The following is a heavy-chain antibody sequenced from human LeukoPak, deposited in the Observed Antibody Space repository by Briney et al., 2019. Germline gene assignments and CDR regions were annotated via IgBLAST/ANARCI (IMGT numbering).Heavy chain of an antibody. CDR2: VYDSGST. Sequence: SETLSLTCIVSGGSISSYYWSWIRQPPGKGLEWIGFVYDSGSTNYNPSLKSRVTISVDTSKNQFSLRLSSVTAADTAVYYCARERRDGYKVHFDYWGQGTLVTVSS. CDR1: GGSISSYY. J-gene: IGHJ4*02. CDR3: ARERRDGYKVHFDY. D-gene: IGHD5-24*01. V-gene: IGHV4-59*01.